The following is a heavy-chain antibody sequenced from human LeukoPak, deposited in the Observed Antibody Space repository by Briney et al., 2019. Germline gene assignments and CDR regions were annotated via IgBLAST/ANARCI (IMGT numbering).Heavy chain of an antibody. J-gene: IGHJ5*02. CDR2: ISSSGSTI. V-gene: IGHV3-11*01. Sequence: PGGSLRLSCAASGFTFSDYYMSWIRQAPGKGLEWVSYISSSGSTIYYADSVKGRFTNSRDNAKNSLYLQMNSLRAEDTAVYYCARVLYCSGGSCSDPWFDPWGQGTLVTVSS. CDR1: GFTFSDYY. CDR3: ARVLYCSGGSCSDPWFDP. D-gene: IGHD2-15*01.